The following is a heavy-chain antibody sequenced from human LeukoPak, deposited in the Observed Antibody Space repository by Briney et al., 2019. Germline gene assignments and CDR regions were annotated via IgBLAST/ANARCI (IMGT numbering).Heavy chain of an antibody. V-gene: IGHV1-69*13. D-gene: IGHD3-10*01. Sequence: WASVKVSCKASGGTFSSYAISWVRQAPGQGLEWMGGIIPIFGTANYAQKFQGRVTITAGESTSTAYMELSSLRSEDTAVYHCAKAEKFGFGELLYRSYYFDYWGQGTLVTVSS. J-gene: IGHJ4*02. CDR2: IIPIFGTA. CDR3: AKAEKFGFGELLYRSYYFDY. CDR1: GGTFSSYA.